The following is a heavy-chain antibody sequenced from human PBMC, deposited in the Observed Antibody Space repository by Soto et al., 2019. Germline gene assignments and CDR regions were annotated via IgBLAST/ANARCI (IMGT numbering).Heavy chain of an antibody. V-gene: IGHV1-46*01. J-gene: IGHJ4*02. Sequence: QAQLVQSGAEVKKPGASVRVSCKTSGYPFTDYFIHWLRQAPVQGLEWMGIISLYHHSTSYAQKFQGRLTVTADTSTTTVYMDLSSLTSEDSAVYWCARELYSCGGDCPYYMDYWGQGTLVTVSS. CDR2: ISLYHHST. D-gene: IGHD2-21*02. CDR1: GYPFTDYF. CDR3: ARELYSCGGDCPYYMDY.